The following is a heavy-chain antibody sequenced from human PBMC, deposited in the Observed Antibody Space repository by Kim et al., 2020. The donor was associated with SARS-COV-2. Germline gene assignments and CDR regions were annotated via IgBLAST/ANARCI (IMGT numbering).Heavy chain of an antibody. Sequence: YADSGKGRFTISRDNSKNTLYLQMNSLRAEDTAVYYCARPGSGSYFGYFDLWGRGTLVTVSS. CDR3: ARPGSGSYFGYFDL. V-gene: IGHV3-30*01. J-gene: IGHJ2*01. D-gene: IGHD3-10*01.